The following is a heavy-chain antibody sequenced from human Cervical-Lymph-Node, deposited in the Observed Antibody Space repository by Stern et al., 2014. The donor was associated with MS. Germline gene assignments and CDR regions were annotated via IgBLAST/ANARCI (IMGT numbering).Heavy chain of an antibody. CDR3: ARDVDTANYYYYGMDV. V-gene: IGHV3-33*01. CDR1: GFTFSSYG. Sequence: VQLVESGGGVVQPGRSLRLSCAASGFTFSSYGMHWVRQAPGKGLEWVAVIWYDGSNKYYADSVKGRFTTSRDNSKNTLYLQMNSLRAEDTAVYYCARDVDTANYYYYGMDVWGQGTTVTVSS. CDR2: IWYDGSNK. D-gene: IGHD5-18*01. J-gene: IGHJ6*02.